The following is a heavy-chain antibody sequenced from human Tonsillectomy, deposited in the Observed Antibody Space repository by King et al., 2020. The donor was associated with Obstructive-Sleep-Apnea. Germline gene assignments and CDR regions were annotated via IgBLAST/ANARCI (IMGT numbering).Heavy chain of an antibody. V-gene: IGHV4-31*03. J-gene: IGHJ4*02. Sequence: QLQESGPRLVKPSQTLSLAFSVSGDSISSDGDFWSWIRLHPGKGLEWIGYIYYSGSTKYKPTFLSRVAIFLDTSKNTFYLYLKSVPASDTAVYFCARVGDGYDYVWGSYHPFDYWGQGIPVTVSS. CDR3: ARVGDGYDYVWGSYHPFDY. CDR2: IYYSGST. D-gene: IGHD3-16*02. CDR1: GDSISSDGDF.